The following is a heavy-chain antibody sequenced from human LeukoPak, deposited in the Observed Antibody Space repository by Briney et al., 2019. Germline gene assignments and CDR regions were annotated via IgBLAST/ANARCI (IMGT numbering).Heavy chain of an antibody. J-gene: IGHJ5*02. D-gene: IGHD6-19*01. CDR2: VKQGGSEK. Sequence: LSGGSLRLSCAASGFTFSIYWMSWVRQAPGKGLEGVANVKQGGSEKFFVDSVKGRFTISRDNAKNSLYLQMNSLRAEDTALYYCAKEEAVAGIRWFDPWGQGTLVTVSS. CDR3: AKEEAVAGIRWFDP. V-gene: IGHV3-7*03. CDR1: GFTFSIYW.